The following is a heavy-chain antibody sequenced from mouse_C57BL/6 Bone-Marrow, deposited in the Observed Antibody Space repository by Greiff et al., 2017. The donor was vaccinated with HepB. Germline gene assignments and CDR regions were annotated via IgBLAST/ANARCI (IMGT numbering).Heavy chain of an antibody. Sequence: EVKLQQSGPELVKPGASVKISCKASGYSFTGYYMNWVKQSPEKSLEWIGEINPSTGGTTYNQKFKAKATLTVDKSSSTAYMQLKSLTSEDSAVYYCARNGYYVTKGYYAMDYWGQGTSVTVSS. V-gene: IGHV1-42*01. J-gene: IGHJ4*01. D-gene: IGHD2-3*01. CDR3: ARNGYYVTKGYYAMDY. CDR2: INPSTGGT. CDR1: GYSFTGYY.